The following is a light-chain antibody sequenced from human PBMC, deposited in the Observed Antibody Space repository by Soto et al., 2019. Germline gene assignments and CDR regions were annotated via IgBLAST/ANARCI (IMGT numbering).Light chain of an antibody. CDR2: GAS. J-gene: IGKJ5*01. CDR1: QSVDSNY. CDR3: QQYGTPRSVT. Sequence: EIVLTQSPGTLSLSPGEEATLSCRASQSVDSNYLAWYQQKPGQTPRLIIYGASGRADDIPRRFSGSGFGTDFTLTISKVEPEDFAVYYCQQYGTPRSVTFGQGTRLDI. V-gene: IGKV3-20*01.